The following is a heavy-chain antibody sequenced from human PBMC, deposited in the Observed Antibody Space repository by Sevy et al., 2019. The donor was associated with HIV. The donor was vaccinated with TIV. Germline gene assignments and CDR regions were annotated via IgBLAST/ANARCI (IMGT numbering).Heavy chain of an antibody. CDR1: GFTFSSYX. Sequence: GGSLRLSCAASGFTFSSYXXXXXXXXPGKGLEXXXVXWYDGSNKYYADSVKGRFTISRDNSKNTLYLQMNSLRAEDTAVYDCARARGGSYSSGWYGDAFDIWGQGTMVTVSS. V-gene: IGHV3-33*01. CDR3: ARARGGSYSSGWYGDAFDI. CDR2: XWYDGSNK. J-gene: IGHJ3*02. D-gene: IGHD6-19*01.